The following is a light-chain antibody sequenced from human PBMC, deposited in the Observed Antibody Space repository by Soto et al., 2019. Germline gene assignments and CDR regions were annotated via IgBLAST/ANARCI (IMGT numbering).Light chain of an antibody. J-gene: IGKJ2*01. Sequence: EIVMTQSPATLSVSPGERATLSCRASQSVGTALAWYQQKPGQAPRLLIYGASTRATGIPDRFSGSGSGTEFTLTISSLQSEDFAVYYCQQYNNWPYTFGQGTKLEIK. V-gene: IGKV3-15*01. CDR2: GAS. CDR1: QSVGTA. CDR3: QQYNNWPYT.